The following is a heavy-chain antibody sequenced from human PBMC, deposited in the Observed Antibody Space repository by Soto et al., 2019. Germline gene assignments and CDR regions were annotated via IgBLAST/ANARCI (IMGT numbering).Heavy chain of an antibody. V-gene: IGHV3-23*01. CDR2: ISGSGGST. Sequence: PGGSLRLSCAASGFTFSSYAMSWVRQAPGKGLEWVSAISGSGGSTYYADSVKGRFTISRDNSKNTLYLQMNSLRAEDTAVYYCANPFPRVVVVATLYFDYWGQGTLVTVSS. J-gene: IGHJ4*02. CDR3: ANPFPRVVVVATLYFDY. CDR1: GFTFSSYA. D-gene: IGHD2-15*01.